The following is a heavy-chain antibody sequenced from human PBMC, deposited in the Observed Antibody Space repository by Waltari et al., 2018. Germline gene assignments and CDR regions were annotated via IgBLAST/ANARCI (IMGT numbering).Heavy chain of an antibody. CDR1: GFTFSSYA. CDR2: ISYDGSNK. J-gene: IGHJ4*02. D-gene: IGHD3-10*01. V-gene: IGHV3-30-3*01. CDR3: ARDRDTMVQGVISY. Sequence: QVQLVESGGGVVQPGRSLRLSCAASGFTFSSYAMHWVRQAPGKGLEWVAVISYDGSNKYDADSVKGRFTISRDNSKNTLYLQMNSLRAEDTAVYYCARDRDTMVQGVISYWGQGTLVTVSS.